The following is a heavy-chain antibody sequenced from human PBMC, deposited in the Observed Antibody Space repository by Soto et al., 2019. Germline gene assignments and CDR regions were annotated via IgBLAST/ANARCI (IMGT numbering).Heavy chain of an antibody. CDR3: ARDRGGTARTYYYYYYGMDV. V-gene: IGHV4-61*01. Sequence: SETLSLTCTVSGGSVSSGSYYWSWIRQPPGKGLEWIGYIYYSGSTNYNPSLKSRVTISVDTSKNQFSLKLSSVTAADTAVYYCARDRGGTARTYYYYYYGMDVWGQGTTVTVSS. CDR1: GGSVSSGSYY. CDR2: IYYSGST. D-gene: IGHD5-18*01. J-gene: IGHJ6*02.